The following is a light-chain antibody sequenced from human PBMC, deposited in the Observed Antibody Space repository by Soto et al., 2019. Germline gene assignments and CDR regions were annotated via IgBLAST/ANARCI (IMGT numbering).Light chain of an antibody. CDR2: KAS. J-gene: IGKJ4*01. CDR1: QSISNW. CDR3: QQYNSYPLT. Sequence: DIQMTQSPSTLSASVGDRVTITCRASQSISNWLAWYQQRPGKAPKLLIYKASGLQTGVPSRFSGSGSGTEFTLTISSLQPDDFATYFCQQYNSYPLTFGGGTTVEIK. V-gene: IGKV1-5*03.